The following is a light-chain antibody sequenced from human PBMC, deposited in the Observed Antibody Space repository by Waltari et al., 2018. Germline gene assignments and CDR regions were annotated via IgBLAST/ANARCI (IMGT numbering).Light chain of an antibody. CDR1: SGIDVGTYR. V-gene: IGLV5-45*03. CDR3: MIWDSSAWV. J-gene: IGLJ3*02. CDR2: YRSDPDK. Sequence: QAVLTQPSSLSASPGASASLTCTLRSGIDVGTYRIYWYQQKPGSPPHYLLRYRSDPDKQQGCGGPSRFSGSKDASANAGILLISGRQSDDEADYYCMIWDSSAWVFGGGTKLTVL.